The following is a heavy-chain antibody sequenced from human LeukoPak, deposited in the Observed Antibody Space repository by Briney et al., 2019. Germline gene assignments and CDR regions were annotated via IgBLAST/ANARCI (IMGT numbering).Heavy chain of an antibody. D-gene: IGHD3-22*01. CDR3: ARVGYYYDSSIDY. J-gene: IGHJ4*02. V-gene: IGHV4-34*01. Sequence: SETLSLTCAVYGESFSGYYWSWIRQPPGKGLEWIGEINHSGSTNYNPSLKSRVTISVDTSKNQFSLKLSSVTAADTAVYYCARVGYYYDSSIDYWGQGTLVTASS. CDR2: INHSGST. CDR1: GESFSGYY.